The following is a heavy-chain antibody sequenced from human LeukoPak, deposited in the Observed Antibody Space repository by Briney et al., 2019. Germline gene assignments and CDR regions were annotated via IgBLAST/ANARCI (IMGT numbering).Heavy chain of an antibody. J-gene: IGHJ5*02. D-gene: IGHD1-26*01. V-gene: IGHV1-2*02. Sequence: ASVKVSCKASGYTFTGYYMHWVRQAPGQGLEWMGWINPNSGGTNYAQKLQGRVTMTRDTSISTAYMELSRLRSDDTAVYYCARVRVVGANRYNWFDPWGQGTLVTVSS. CDR1: GYTFTGYY. CDR3: ARVRVVGANRYNWFDP. CDR2: INPNSGGT.